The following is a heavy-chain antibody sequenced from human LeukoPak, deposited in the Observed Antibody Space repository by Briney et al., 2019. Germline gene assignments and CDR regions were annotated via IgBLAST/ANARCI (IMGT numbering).Heavy chain of an antibody. CDR3: ARGGTYYYYYMDV. CDR1: GYSFTAYY. D-gene: IGHD1-1*01. CDR2: INPNSGGT. J-gene: IGHJ6*03. Sequence: ASVKVSCKASGYSFTAYYMHWVRQAPGQGLEWMGWINPNSGGTNYAQKFQGRVTMTRDTSISTAYMELSRLRSDDTAVYYCARGGTYYYYYMDVWGKGTTVTVSS. V-gene: IGHV1-2*02.